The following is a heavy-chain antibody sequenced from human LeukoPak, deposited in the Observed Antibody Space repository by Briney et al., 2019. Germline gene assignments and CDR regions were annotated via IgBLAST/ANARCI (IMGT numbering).Heavy chain of an antibody. J-gene: IGHJ4*02. CDR2: INHSGST. V-gene: IGHV4-34*01. D-gene: IGHD6-13*01. Sequence: PSETLSLTCAVYGGSFSGYYWSWIRQPPGKGLEWIGEINHSGSTNYNPSLKSRVIISVDTSKNQFSLKLSSVTAADTAVYYCARVRKAAAGRGGFDYWGQGTLVTVSS. CDR1: GGSFSGYY. CDR3: ARVRKAAAGRGGFDY.